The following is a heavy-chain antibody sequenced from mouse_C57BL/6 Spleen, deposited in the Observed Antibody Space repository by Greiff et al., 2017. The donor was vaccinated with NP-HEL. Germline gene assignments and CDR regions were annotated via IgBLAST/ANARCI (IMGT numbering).Heavy chain of an antibody. CDR1: GYSITSDY. CDR3: ARYGAYGNYPYYAMDY. D-gene: IGHD2-1*01. V-gene: IGHV3-8*01. CDR2: ISYSGST. J-gene: IGHJ4*01. Sequence: EVMLVESGPGLAKPSQTLSLTCSVTGYSITSDYWNWIRKFPGNKLEYMGYISYSGSTYYNPSLKSRISITRDTSKNQYYLQLNSVTTEDTATYYCARYGAYGNYPYYAMDYWGQGTSVTVSS.